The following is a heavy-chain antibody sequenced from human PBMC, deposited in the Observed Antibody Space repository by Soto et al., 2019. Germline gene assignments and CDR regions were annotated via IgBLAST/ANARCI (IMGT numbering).Heavy chain of an antibody. CDR1: GGSISSGGYY. D-gene: IGHD6-19*01. V-gene: IGHV4-31*03. J-gene: IGHJ5*02. Sequence: PSETLSLTCTVSGGSISSGGYYWSWIRQHPGKGLEWIGYIYYSGSTYYNPSLKSRVTISVDTSKNQFSLKLSSVTAADTAVYYCARESFKVAVAGTWFDPWGQGTLVTVSS. CDR2: IYYSGST. CDR3: ARESFKVAVAGTWFDP.